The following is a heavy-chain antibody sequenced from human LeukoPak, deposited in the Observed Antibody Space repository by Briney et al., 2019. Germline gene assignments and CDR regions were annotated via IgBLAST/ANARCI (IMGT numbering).Heavy chain of an antibody. CDR2: IYYSGST. V-gene: IGHV4-30-4*08. Sequence: PSETLSLTCTVSGGSISSGDYYWSWIRQPPGKGLEWIGYIYYSGSTYYNPSLKSRVTISVDTSKNQFSLKLSSVTAADTAVYYCARDRYYGSGSWDVWFDPWGQGTLVTVSS. CDR3: ARDRYYGSGSWDVWFDP. J-gene: IGHJ5*02. CDR1: GGSISSGDYY. D-gene: IGHD3-10*01.